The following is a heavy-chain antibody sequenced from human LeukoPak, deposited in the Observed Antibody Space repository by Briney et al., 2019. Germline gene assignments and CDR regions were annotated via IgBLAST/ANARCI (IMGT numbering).Heavy chain of an antibody. J-gene: IGHJ4*02. V-gene: IGHV4-59*01. CDR2: NYYSGST. CDR3: ARVSRGVDY. D-gene: IGHD3-10*01. CDR1: GGSISSYY. Sequence: SETLSLTCTVSGGSISSYYWSCIRQPPGKGREWIGYNYYSGSTNYNPSLQSRVTISVDTSKNPFSLKLSSVTAADTAVYYCARVSRGVDYWGQGTLVTVSS.